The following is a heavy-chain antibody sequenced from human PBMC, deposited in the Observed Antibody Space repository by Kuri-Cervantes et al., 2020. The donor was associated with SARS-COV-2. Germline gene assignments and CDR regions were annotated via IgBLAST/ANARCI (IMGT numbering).Heavy chain of an antibody. J-gene: IGHJ6*03. CDR2: IYYSGST. D-gene: IGHD3-22*01. CDR1: GGSISSSSYY. Sequence: GSLRLSCTVSGGSISSSSYYWGWIRQPPGKGLEWIGSIYYSGSTYYNPSLKSRVTISVDTSRNQFSLKLRSVTAADTAVYYCARHMPGTAYYDTSGYYKRNYCYYMDVWGKGTTVTVSS. V-gene: IGHV4-39*01. CDR3: ARHMPGTAYYDTSGYYKRNYCYYMDV.